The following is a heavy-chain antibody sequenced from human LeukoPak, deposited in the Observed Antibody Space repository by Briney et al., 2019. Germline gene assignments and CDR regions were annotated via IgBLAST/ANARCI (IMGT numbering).Heavy chain of an antibody. V-gene: IGHV1-2*02. CDR2: INPNSGGI. Sequence: EASVKVSCKASGYTFTGYYMHWVRQAPGQGLEWMGWINPNSGGINYAQKFQGRVTMTRDTSISTAYMELSRLRSDDTAVYYCARGATIFGVVIISAFDIWGQGTMVTVSS. D-gene: IGHD3-3*01. J-gene: IGHJ3*02. CDR3: ARGATIFGVVIISAFDI. CDR1: GYTFTGYY.